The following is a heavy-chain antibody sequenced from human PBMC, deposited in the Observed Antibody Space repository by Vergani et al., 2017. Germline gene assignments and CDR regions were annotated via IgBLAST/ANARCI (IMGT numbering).Heavy chain of an antibody. Sequence: QVQLVQSGAEVKKPGASVKVSCKASGYTFTSYGISWVRQAPGQGLEWMGWISAYNGNTNYAQKLQGRVTMTTDTSTSTAYMELSSLRSEDTAVYYCASVFDIVVVPAADGYYYMDVWGKGTTVTVSS. J-gene: IGHJ6*03. D-gene: IGHD2-2*01. CDR2: ISAYNGNT. V-gene: IGHV1-18*01. CDR3: ASVFDIVVVPAADGYYYMDV. CDR1: GYTFTSYG.